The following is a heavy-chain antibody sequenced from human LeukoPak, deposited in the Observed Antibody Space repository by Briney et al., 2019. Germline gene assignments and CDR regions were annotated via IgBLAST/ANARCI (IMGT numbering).Heavy chain of an antibody. D-gene: IGHD1-1*01. J-gene: IGHJ3*02. CDR1: GFTFSSYG. CDR2: ISYDGSNE. CDR3: ASANDGESFLHAFDI. V-gene: IGHV3-30*03. Sequence: GGSLRLSCAASGFTFSSYGMHWVRQAPGKGLEWVAVISYDGSNEYYADSVKGRFTISRDNSKNTLYLQMNSLRAEDTAVYYCASANDGESFLHAFDIWGQGTMVTVSS.